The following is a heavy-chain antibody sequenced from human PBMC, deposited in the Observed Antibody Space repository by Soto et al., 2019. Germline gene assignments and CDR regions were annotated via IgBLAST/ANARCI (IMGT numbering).Heavy chain of an antibody. J-gene: IGHJ1*01. Sequence: EVQLVQSGGGLAQPGKSLRLSCAASGFTFRKFWMHWVRQVPGKGPVWVSYISSDGTTTDYADSLKGRFTISRDNAKETLYLQMDSLRDEDTAVYYCAIQDCTNDVCLEATVTVGGALESWGQGTLVTVSS. CDR3: AIQDCTNDVCLEATVTVGGALES. CDR2: ISSDGTTT. CDR1: GFTFRKFW. D-gene: IGHD2-8*01. V-gene: IGHV3-74*01.